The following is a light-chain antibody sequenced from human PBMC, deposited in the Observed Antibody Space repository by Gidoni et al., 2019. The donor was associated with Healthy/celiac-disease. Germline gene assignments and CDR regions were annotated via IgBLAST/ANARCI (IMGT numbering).Light chain of an antibody. V-gene: IGKV1-39*01. J-gene: IGKJ4*01. CDR3: QQSYSTPLVT. Sequence: RVTITCRASQSISSYLNWYQQKPGKAPKLLIYAASSLQSGVPSRFSGSGSGTDFTLTISSLQPEEFATYYCQQSYSTPLVTFGGGTKVEIK. CDR1: QSISSY. CDR2: AAS.